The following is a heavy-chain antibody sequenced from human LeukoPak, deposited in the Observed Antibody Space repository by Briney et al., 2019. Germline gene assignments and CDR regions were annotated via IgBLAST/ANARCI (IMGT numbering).Heavy chain of an antibody. D-gene: IGHD2-15*01. Sequence: SETLSLTCAVSGYSISSGYYWGWIRQPPGKGLEWIGSIYHSGSTYYNPSLKSRVTISVDTSENQFSLKLSSVTAADTAVYYCASQRYCSGGSCYPLDYWGQGTLVTVSS. CDR3: ASQRYCSGGSCYPLDY. J-gene: IGHJ4*02. CDR2: IYHSGST. V-gene: IGHV4-38-2*01. CDR1: GYSISSGYY.